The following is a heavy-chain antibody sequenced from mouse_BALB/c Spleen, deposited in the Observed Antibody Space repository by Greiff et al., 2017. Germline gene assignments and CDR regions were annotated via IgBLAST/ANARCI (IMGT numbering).Heavy chain of an antibody. CDR1: GYSFTGYN. Sequence: VQLQQSGPELGKPGASVKISCKASGYSFTGYNMYWVKQSHRKSLEWIGYIDPYNGGTSYNQKSKGKATLTVDKSSSTAYMHLNSLTSEDSAIYYCARGGEYYGSYYFDYWGQGTTLTVSS. V-gene: IGHV1S135*01. D-gene: IGHD1-1*01. CDR3: ARGGEYYGSYYFDY. J-gene: IGHJ2*01. CDR2: IDPYNGGT.